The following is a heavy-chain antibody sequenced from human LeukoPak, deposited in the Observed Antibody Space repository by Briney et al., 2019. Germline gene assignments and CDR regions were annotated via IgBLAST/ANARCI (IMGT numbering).Heavy chain of an antibody. CDR3: ASSIMITFGGVTLDY. CDR1: GYTFTDYY. CDR2: INPSGGST. D-gene: IGHD3-16*01. V-gene: IGHV1-46*01. J-gene: IGHJ4*02. Sequence: ASVKVSCKASGYTFTDYYMHWVRQAPGQGLEWMGIINPSGGSTSYAQKFQGRVTMTRDMSTSTVYMELSSLRSEDTAVYYCASSIMITFGGVTLDYWGQGTLVTVSS.